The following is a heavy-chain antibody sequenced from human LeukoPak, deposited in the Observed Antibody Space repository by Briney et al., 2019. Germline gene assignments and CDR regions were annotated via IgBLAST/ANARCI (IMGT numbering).Heavy chain of an antibody. J-gene: IGHJ4*02. CDR1: GGTFSSYA. CDR3: ARVGRTAAGSHFDY. D-gene: IGHD6-13*01. V-gene: IGHV1-69*13. CDR2: IIPIFGTA. Sequence: GASVKVSCKASGGTFSSYAISWVRQAPGQGLEWMGGIIPIFGTANYAQKFQGRVTITADESTSTAYMELSSLRSEDTAVYYCARVGRTAAGSHFDYWGQGTLVTVSS.